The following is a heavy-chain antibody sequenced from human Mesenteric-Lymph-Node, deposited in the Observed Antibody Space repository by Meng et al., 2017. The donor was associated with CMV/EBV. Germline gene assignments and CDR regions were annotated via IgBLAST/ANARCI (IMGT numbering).Heavy chain of an antibody. J-gene: IGHJ4*02. CDR3: VREEGYCTTSTCAN. CDR2: IYSAHNT. CDR1: GFSVSSDY. V-gene: IGHV3-53*01. D-gene: IGHD2-8*01. Sequence: GGSLRLSCVASGFSVSSDYMTWVRQAPGKGLEWVSVIYSAHNTFYEDSVKGRFTVSRDDSKNTVYLQMNRLRLEDSAVYYCVREEGYCTTSTCANWGQGTRVTVSS.